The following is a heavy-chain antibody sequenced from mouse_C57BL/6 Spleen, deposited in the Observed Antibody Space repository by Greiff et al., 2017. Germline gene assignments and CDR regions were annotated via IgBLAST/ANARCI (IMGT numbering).Heavy chain of an antibody. CDR1: GYAFSSYW. CDR2: IYPGDSDT. Sequence: QVQLQQSGAELVKPGASVKISCKASGYAFSSYWMNWVKQRPGKGLEWIGQIYPGDSDTNYNGKFKGKATLTADKSSSTAYMQLSTLTSEDATVYFCARSRSNYYFVYGGQGTTLTVSS. CDR3: ARSRSNYYFVY. V-gene: IGHV1-80*01. D-gene: IGHD2-5*01. J-gene: IGHJ2*01.